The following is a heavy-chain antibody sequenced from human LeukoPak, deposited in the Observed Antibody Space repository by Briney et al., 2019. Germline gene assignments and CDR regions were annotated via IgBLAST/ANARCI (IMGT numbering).Heavy chain of an antibody. CDR3: ARDSYRSSSLNY. J-gene: IGHJ4*02. CDR1: GGTFSSYA. CDR2: IIPMLGIA. D-gene: IGHD6-6*01. Sequence: SVKVSCKASGGTFSSYAISWVRQAPGQGLKWMGRIIPMLGIANYAQKFQGRVTITADKSTSTAYMELSSLRSEDTAVYYCARDSYRSSSLNYWGQGTLVTVSS. V-gene: IGHV1-69*04.